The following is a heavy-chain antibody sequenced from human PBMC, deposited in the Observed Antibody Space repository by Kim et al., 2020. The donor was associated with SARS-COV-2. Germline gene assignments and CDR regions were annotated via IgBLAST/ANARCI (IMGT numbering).Heavy chain of an antibody. CDR1: GWSFSGYY. CDR2: INHNGST. J-gene: IGHJ6*03. Sequence: SETLSLTCAVYGWSFSGYYWSWIRQPPGKGLEWIGEINHNGSTNYNPSLKSRGTISVDTSTNQFSLKLSSVTAADTAVYYCSRGTRQWLVRGPYYYYMDVWGKGTTVTVSS. V-gene: IGHV4-34*01. CDR3: SRGTRQWLVRGPYYYYMDV. D-gene: IGHD6-19*01.